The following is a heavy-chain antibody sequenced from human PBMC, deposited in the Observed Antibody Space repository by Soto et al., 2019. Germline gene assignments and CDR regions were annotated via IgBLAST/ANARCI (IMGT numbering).Heavy chain of an antibody. J-gene: IGHJ6*03. CDR2: ISAYNGNT. Sequence: ASVKVSCKASGYTFTSYGISWVRQAPGQGLEWMGWISAYNGNTNYAQKLQGRVTMTTDTSTSTAYMELRSLGSDDTAVYYCARTPALYYYGSGRSYYYYYYMDVWGKGTTVTVSS. V-gene: IGHV1-18*01. D-gene: IGHD3-10*01. CDR1: GYTFTSYG. CDR3: ARTPALYYYGSGRSYYYYYYMDV.